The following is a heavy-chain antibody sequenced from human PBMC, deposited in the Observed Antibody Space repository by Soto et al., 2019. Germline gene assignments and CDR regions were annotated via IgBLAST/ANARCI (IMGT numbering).Heavy chain of an antibody. CDR1: GFTFSSYG. Sequence: VGSLRLSCAASGFTFSSYGMHWVRQAPGKGLEWVAVISYDGSNKYYADSVKGRFTISRDNSKNTLYLQMNSLRAEDTAVYYCAKDVPGSVVRGVPSNPDYWGQGTLVTVSS. CDR2: ISYDGSNK. V-gene: IGHV3-30*18. CDR3: AKDVPGSVVRGVPSNPDY. J-gene: IGHJ4*02. D-gene: IGHD3-10*01.